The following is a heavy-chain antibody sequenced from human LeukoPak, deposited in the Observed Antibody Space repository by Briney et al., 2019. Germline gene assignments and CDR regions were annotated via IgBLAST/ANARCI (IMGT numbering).Heavy chain of an antibody. CDR2: INPNSGGT. D-gene: IGHD1-1*01. CDR1: GYTFTSYD. Sequence: ASVKVSCKASGYTFTSYDINWVRQAPGQGLEWMGWINPNSGGTNYAQKFQGRVSLTRGTSINTAYMELSSLRSDDTAVYYCARAAVTTGSTETFDPWGQGTLVTVSS. J-gene: IGHJ5*02. CDR3: ARAAVTTGSTETFDP. V-gene: IGHV1-2*02.